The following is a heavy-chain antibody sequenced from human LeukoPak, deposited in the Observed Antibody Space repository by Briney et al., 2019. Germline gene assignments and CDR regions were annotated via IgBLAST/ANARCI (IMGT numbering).Heavy chain of an antibody. CDR3: ARHVASSGSDFDY. CDR1: GGSIRSSYYY. Sequence: PSETLSLTCTVSGGSIRSSYYYWGWIRQPPGKGLEWIGSIYDSGSTYYNPSLKSRVTISVDTSKNQFSLKLNSVTAADTAVYYCARHVASSGSDFDYWGQGTLVTVSS. V-gene: IGHV4-39*01. CDR2: IYDSGST. J-gene: IGHJ4*02. D-gene: IGHD3-22*01.